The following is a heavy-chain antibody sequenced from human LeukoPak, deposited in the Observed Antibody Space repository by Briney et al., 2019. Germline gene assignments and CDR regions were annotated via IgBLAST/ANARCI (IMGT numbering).Heavy chain of an antibody. V-gene: IGHV4-59*01. CDR3: ARDNYDFWSGYHLDY. CDR2: IYSSGST. CDR1: GGSISPYY. D-gene: IGHD3-3*01. Sequence: PSETLSLTCTVSGGSISPYYWSWIRQPPGKGLEWIGNIYSSGSTNYNSSLKSRVTISVDTSKNQFSLKVISVTAADTAVYFCARDNYDFWSGYHLDYWGQGTLVTVSS. J-gene: IGHJ4*02.